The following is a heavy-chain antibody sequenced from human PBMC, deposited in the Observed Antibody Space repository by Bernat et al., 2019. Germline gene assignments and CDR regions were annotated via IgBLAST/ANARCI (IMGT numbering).Heavy chain of an antibody. J-gene: IGHJ5*02. CDR2: IRYDGSKK. CDR3: AREIVGYPRGWFDP. D-gene: IGHD2/OR15-2a*01. Sequence: QVHLVESGGGVVQPGGSLRLSCAASGFTFSSFGMHWVRQAPGKGLEWVALIRYDGSKKYYADSVKGQVTISRDNSKNMLYLQMNSLRAEDTAVYYCAREIVGYPRGWFDPWGQGTLVTVSS. V-gene: IGHV3-30*02. CDR1: GFTFSSFG.